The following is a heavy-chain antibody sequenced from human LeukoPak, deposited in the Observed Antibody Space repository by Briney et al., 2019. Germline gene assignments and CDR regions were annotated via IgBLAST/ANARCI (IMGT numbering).Heavy chain of an antibody. Sequence: GWSLRLSCAASGFTFSSYAINWVRQAPGKGLEWVSSITGSGDRTYYTDSVRGRFTISRDNSRNTLYLQMNSLRAEDTALYFCAKEGSLSLDYWGQGTLVTVSS. J-gene: IGHJ4*02. CDR2: ITGSGDRT. V-gene: IGHV3-23*01. CDR3: AKEGSLSLDY. CDR1: GFTFSSYA.